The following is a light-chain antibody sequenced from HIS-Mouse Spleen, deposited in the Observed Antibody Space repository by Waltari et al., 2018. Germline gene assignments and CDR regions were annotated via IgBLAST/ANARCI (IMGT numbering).Light chain of an antibody. CDR2: DDS. Sequence: SSVLTQPPSVSVAPGQTARITCGGNNIGGKSVPWYQQTPGQAPVLVVYDDSDRPSGIPERFSGSNSGNTATLTISRVEAVDEADYYCQVWDSSSDRVFGTGTKVTVL. J-gene: IGLJ1*01. CDR1: NIGGKS. V-gene: IGLV3-21*02. CDR3: QVWDSSSDRV.